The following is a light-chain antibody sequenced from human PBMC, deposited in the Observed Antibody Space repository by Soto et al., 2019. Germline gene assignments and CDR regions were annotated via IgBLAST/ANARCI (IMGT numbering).Light chain of an antibody. Sequence: QSVLAQPASVSGSPGQSITISCTGTNTDIVIYNFVSWYRQYPGKAPQLLIYDVTKWALGVSNRFSGSKSGSTASLTISGLQAEDEAEYYCCSFATTGTWVFGGGTKLTVL. J-gene: IGLJ3*02. V-gene: IGLV2-23*02. CDR2: DVT. CDR1: NTDIVIYNF. CDR3: CSFATTGTWV.